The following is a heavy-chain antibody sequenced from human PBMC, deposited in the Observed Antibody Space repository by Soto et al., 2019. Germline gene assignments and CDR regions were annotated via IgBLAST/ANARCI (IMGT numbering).Heavy chain of an antibody. CDR2: IYWDNDY. D-gene: IGHD6-19*01. CDR3: AHRPASGPFPLFDS. CDR1: GFSLSTNGVG. J-gene: IGHJ4*02. V-gene: IGHV2-5*02. Sequence: SGPTLVNPTQTLTLTCTFSGFSLSTNGVGVGWIRQPPGKALEWLALIYWDNDYRYTPSLNNRLTITKDTSKNQVVLTMTNMDPVDTATYYCAHRPASGPFPLFDSWGQGTLVTVSS.